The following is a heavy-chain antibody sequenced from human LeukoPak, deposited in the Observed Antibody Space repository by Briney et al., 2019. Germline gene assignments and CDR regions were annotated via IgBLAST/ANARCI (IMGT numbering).Heavy chain of an antibody. CDR3: AKWIAAAGANYYYYMDV. Sequence: PGGSLRLSCAASGFTFSSYGMHWVRQAPGKGLEWVAFTQYDGSNKYYADSVKGRFTISRDNSKNTLYLQMNSLRAEDTAVYHCAKWIAAAGANYYYYMDVWGKGTTVTVSS. J-gene: IGHJ6*03. D-gene: IGHD6-13*01. CDR2: TQYDGSNK. CDR1: GFTFSSYG. V-gene: IGHV3-30*02.